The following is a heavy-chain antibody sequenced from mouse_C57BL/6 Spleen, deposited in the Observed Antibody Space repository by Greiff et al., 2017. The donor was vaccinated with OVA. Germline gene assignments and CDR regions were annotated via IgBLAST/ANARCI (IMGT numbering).Heavy chain of an antibody. CDR3: AKSSNWDGWYFDV. CDR1: GFSLTSYG. D-gene: IGHD4-1*01. Sequence: QVQLQQSGPGLVQPSQSLSITCTVSGFSLTSYGVHWVRQSPGKGLEWLGVIWRGGSTDYNAAFMSRLSITKDNSKSQVFFKMNSLQADDTAIYYCAKSSNWDGWYFDVWGTGTTVTVSS. V-gene: IGHV2-5*01. CDR2: IWRGGST. J-gene: IGHJ1*03.